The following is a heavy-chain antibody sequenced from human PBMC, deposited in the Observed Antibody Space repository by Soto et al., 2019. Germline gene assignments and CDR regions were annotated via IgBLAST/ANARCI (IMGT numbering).Heavy chain of an antibody. V-gene: IGHV4-39*01. D-gene: IGHD4-17*01. CDR3: ARRAYGDPFDP. CDR2: IYDTGHT. Sequence: PSETLSLTCVVSGVSITSSGYWWGWIRQPPGKGLEWIGIIYDTGHTFYNPSLESRVTISADTSKNQFSLKLASVTAADTAVYYCARRAYGDPFDPWGQGTLVTVSS. J-gene: IGHJ5*02. CDR1: GVSITSSGYW.